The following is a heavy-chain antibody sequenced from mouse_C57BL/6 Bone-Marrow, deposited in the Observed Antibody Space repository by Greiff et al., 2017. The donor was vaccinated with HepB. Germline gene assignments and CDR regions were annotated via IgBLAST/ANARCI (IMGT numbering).Heavy chain of an antibody. Sequence: EVKLLESGPELVKPGASVKISCKASGYSFTDYNMNWVKQSNGKSLEWIGVINPNYGTTSYNQKFKGKATLTVDQSSSTAYMQLNSLTSEDSAVYYCARGDYYYGSSCYWYFDVWGTGTTVTVSS. CDR1: GYSFTDYN. V-gene: IGHV1-39*01. CDR3: ARGDYYYGSSCYWYFDV. CDR2: INPNYGTT. D-gene: IGHD1-1*01. J-gene: IGHJ1*03.